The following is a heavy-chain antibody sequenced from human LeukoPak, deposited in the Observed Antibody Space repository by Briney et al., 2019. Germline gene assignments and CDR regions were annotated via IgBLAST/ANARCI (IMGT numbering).Heavy chain of an antibody. J-gene: IGHJ2*01. V-gene: IGHV3-53*01. CDR2: IYSGGST. D-gene: IGHD4-23*01. CDR3: ARDLWAVVTPNWYFDL. CDR1: GFTVTSNY. Sequence: GGSLRLSCAASGFTVTSNYMSWVRQAPGKGLEWVSVIYSGGSTYYADPVKGRFTISRDNSKNTLYLQMNSLRAEDTAVYYCARDLWAVVTPNWYFDLWGRGTLVTVSS.